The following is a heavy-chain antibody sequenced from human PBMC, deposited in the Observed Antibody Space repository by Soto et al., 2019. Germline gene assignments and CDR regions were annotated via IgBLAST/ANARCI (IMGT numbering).Heavy chain of an antibody. Sequence: PGGSLRLSCEVSGFTFSAYGMHWVRQAPGKGLEWVAAISHDGTNKNYGDSVKGRFTISRDNSKKTLYLQMNSLRPEDTALYYCAKDEYYYSRSGYYIFDYDYWGQGTLVTVSS. CDR3: AKDEYYYSRSGYYIFDYDY. CDR1: GFTFSAYG. J-gene: IGHJ4*02. D-gene: IGHD3-22*01. V-gene: IGHV3-30*18. CDR2: ISHDGTNK.